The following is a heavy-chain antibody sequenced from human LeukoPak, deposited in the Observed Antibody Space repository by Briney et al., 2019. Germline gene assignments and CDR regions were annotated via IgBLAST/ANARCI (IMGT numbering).Heavy chain of an antibody. CDR3: ARDRSITIFGVVTNDAFDI. CDR2: ISSSSSYI. CDR1: GFTFSSYS. V-gene: IGHV3-21*01. Sequence: GGSLRLSCAASGFTFSSYSMNWVRPAPGNGLEWVSSISSSSSYIYYADSVTGRFPSSRDNAKNSLYLQMNSLRAEDTAVYYCARDRSITIFGVVTNDAFDIWGQGTMVTVSS. J-gene: IGHJ3*02. D-gene: IGHD3-3*01.